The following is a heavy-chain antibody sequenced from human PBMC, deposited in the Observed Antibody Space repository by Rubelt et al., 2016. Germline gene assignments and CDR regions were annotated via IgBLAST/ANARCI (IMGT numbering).Heavy chain of an antibody. Sequence: QVQLQRWGAGLLKPSETLSLTCAVYGGSFSDYYWNWIRQPPGKGLEWIGEISHRGSTNYNPSLKSRVTLSVDTIKNPFSLELASVTAADTGVYYCASVPLGDCSGGTCYSFDYWGQGTLVTVSS. CDR2: ISHRGST. D-gene: IGHD2-15*01. J-gene: IGHJ4*02. CDR3: ASVPLGDCSGGTCYSFDY. V-gene: IGHV4-34*01. CDR1: GGSFSDYY.